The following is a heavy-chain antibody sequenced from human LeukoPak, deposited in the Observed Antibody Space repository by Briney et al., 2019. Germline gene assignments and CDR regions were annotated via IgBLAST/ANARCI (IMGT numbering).Heavy chain of an antibody. CDR2: ITSSGGTI. J-gene: IGHJ4*02. CDR3: ARVHGHYGSGSYYLGY. D-gene: IGHD3-10*01. CDR1: GFTFSSYE. V-gene: IGHV3-48*03. Sequence: PGGSLRLSCAASGFTFSSYEMNWVRQAPGKGLEWVSYITSSGGTIYYADSVKGRFTISRDNAKNSLYLQMDSLRAEDTAVYYCARVHGHYGSGSYYLGYWGQGTLVTVSS.